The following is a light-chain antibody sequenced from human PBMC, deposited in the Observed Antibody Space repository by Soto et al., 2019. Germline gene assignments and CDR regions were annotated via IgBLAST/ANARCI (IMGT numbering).Light chain of an antibody. CDR2: GAS. CDR1: QSVSSN. V-gene: IGKV3-15*01. Sequence: EIAMAQSPATLSVSPGERATLSCRASQSVSSNLAWYQQKPGQAPRLLIYGASTRATGIPARFSGSGSGTEFTFTISSLQSEDFAVYYCQQYKNWPRTFGQGTKADI. CDR3: QQYKNWPRT. J-gene: IGKJ1*01.